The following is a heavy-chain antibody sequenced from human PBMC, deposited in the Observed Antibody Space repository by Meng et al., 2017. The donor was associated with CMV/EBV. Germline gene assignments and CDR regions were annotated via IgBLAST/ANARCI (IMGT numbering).Heavy chain of an antibody. CDR2: INSDGSST. CDR1: GFTFSSYW. CDR3: ARDGGQFGELSHGMDV. J-gene: IGHJ6*02. V-gene: IGHV3-74*01. Sequence: GESLKISCAASGFTFSSYWMHWVRQAPGKGLVWVSRINSDGSSTSYADSVKGRFTISRDNAKNTLYLQMNSLRAEDTAVYYCARDGGQFGELSHGMDVWGQGTTVTVSS. D-gene: IGHD3-10*01.